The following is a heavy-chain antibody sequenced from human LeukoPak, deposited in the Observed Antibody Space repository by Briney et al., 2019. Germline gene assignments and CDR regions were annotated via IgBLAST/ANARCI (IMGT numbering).Heavy chain of an antibody. CDR1: GFTFGDYA. D-gene: IGHD6-19*01. V-gene: IGHV3-49*04. Sequence: GRSLRLSCTASGFTFGDYAMSWVRQAPGKGLEWVGFIRSKAYGGTTEYAASVKGRFTILRDDSKSIAYLQMNSLKTEDTAVYYCTRDSSGPDAFDIWGQGTMVTVSS. CDR2: IRSKAYGGTT. CDR3: TRDSSGPDAFDI. J-gene: IGHJ3*02.